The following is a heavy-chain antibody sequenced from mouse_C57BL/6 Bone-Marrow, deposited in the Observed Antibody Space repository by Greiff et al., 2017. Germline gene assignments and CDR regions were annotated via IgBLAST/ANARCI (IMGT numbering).Heavy chain of an antibody. Sequence: EVKLVESGGGLVQSGRSLRLSCATSGFTFSDFYMEWVRQAPGKGLEWIAASRNKANDYTTEYSASVKGRFIVSRDTSQSILYLQMNALRAEDTANYYCARDYYGSSHWYFDGWGTGTTVTVSS. CDR3: ARDYYGSSHWYFDG. J-gene: IGHJ1*03. D-gene: IGHD1-1*01. CDR2: SRNKANDYTT. V-gene: IGHV7-1*01. CDR1: GFTFSDFY.